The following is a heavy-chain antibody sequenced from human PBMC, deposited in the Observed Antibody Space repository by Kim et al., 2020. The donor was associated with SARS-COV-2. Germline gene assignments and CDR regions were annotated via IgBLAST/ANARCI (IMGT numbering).Heavy chain of an antibody. J-gene: IGHJ6*02. CDR1: GYTFTSYD. CDR3: ARDMYGSGSHYFYYYYGMDV. Sequence: ASVKVSCKASGYTFTSYDINWVRQATGQGLEWMGWMNPKSGNTGYAQKLQGRVTMTRNTSISTAYMELSSLRSEDTAVYYCARDMYGSGSHYFYYYYGMDVWGQATTVTVSS. CDR2: MNPKSGNT. V-gene: IGHV1-8*01. D-gene: IGHD3-10*01.